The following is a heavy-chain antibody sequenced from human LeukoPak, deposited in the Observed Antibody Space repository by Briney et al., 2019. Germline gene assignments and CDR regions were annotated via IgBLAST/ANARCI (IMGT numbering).Heavy chain of an antibody. D-gene: IGHD3-9*01. V-gene: IGHV3-11*01. CDR2: ITNGGSTT. CDR1: GFTFSDYN. CDR3: ARSIGLTGGGVDV. Sequence: GGSLRLSCAASGFTFSDYNMNWVRQAPGKGLEWVSYITNGGSTTHHADSVKGRFTISRDNAKKTLYLQMNSLRAEDTAVYYCARSIGLTGGGVDVWGQGTTVTVSS. J-gene: IGHJ6*02.